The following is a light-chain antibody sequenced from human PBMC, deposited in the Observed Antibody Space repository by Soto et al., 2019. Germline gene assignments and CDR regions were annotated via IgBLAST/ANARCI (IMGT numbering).Light chain of an antibody. J-gene: IGKJ4*01. V-gene: IGKV3-20*01. CDR2: DTS. CDR3: QQYANSPLT. CDR1: QSVSSY. Sequence: EIVLTQSPGTLSLSPGERTTLSCRASQSVSSYLAWYQQKPGQAPRLLIYDTSSRATGIPDRFSGSGSGTDFTLTISRLEPEDFAVYYCQQYANSPLTFGGRTKVEI.